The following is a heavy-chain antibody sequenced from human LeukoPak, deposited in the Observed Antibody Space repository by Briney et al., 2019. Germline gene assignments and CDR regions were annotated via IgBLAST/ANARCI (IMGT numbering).Heavy chain of an antibody. CDR2: ISSSGGTI. J-gene: IGHJ4*02. D-gene: IGHD6-13*01. Sequence: GGSLGLSCAASGLTFSSYGMNWVRQAPGKGLEWVSYISSSGGTIYYADSVKGRFTISRDNAKNSLYLQMISLRAEDTAVYYCARLAGSSWLNFDYWGQGTLVTVSS. CDR3: ARLAGSSWLNFDY. CDR1: GLTFSSYG. V-gene: IGHV3-48*03.